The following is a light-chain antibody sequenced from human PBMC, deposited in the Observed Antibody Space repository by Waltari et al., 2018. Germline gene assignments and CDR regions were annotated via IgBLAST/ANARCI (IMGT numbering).Light chain of an antibody. V-gene: IGLV1-40*01. CDR1: SSNIGAGYD. CDR2: GNS. CDR3: QSYDSSLSVV. J-gene: IGLJ2*01. Sequence: QSVLTQPPSVSGAPGQRVTISCTGSSSNIGAGYDVHWYQQLPGRAPKPLTYGNSNRPAGVPDRLSGSKSSTSASLAITGLQAEDEADYYYQSYDSSLSVVFGGGTTLTVL.